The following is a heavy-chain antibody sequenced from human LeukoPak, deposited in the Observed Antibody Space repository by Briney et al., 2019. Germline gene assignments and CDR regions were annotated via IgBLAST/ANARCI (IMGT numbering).Heavy chain of an antibody. CDR1: GGSISSSSYY. CDR3: ARGGKDYYDSSGYYSY. J-gene: IGHJ4*02. Sequence: SETLSLTCTVSGGSISSSSYYWGWIRQPPGKGLEWIGSIYYSGSTYYNPSLKSRVTISVDTSKNQFSLKLSSVTAADTAVYYCARGGKDYYDSSGYYSYWGQGTLVTVSS. CDR2: IYYSGST. D-gene: IGHD3-22*01. V-gene: IGHV4-39*07.